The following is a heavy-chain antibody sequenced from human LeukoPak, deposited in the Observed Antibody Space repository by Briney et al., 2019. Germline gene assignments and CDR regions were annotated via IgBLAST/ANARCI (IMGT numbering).Heavy chain of an antibody. Sequence: SETLSLTCAVSGGSISSSNWWSWVRQPPGKGLEWIGEIYHSGSTNYNPSLKSRVTISVDKSKNQFSLKLSSVTAADTAVYYCARERTYYDILTGYYRPFYFDYWGQGTLVTVSS. CDR2: IYHSGST. V-gene: IGHV4-4*02. CDR3: ARERTYYDILTGYYRPFYFDY. J-gene: IGHJ4*02. D-gene: IGHD3-9*01. CDR1: GGSISSSNW.